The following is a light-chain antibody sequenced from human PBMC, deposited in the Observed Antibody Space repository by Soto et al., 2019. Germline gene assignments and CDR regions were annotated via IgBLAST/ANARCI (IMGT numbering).Light chain of an antibody. CDR3: SAYTVSRTYV. CDR2: NVY. Sequence: SVLTQPASVSGSPGQSITIACTGTSSDVGAYNFVSWHQRHPGKAPKLMIYNVYDRPSGISYRFSGSKSGNTASLTISGLQGEDEADYYCSAYTVSRTYVFGTRTKGTVL. CDR1: SSDVGAYNF. V-gene: IGLV2-14*03. J-gene: IGLJ1*01.